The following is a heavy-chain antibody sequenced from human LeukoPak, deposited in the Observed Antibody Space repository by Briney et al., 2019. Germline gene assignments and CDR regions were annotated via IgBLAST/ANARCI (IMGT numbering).Heavy chain of an antibody. CDR1: GFTFSSYS. D-gene: IGHD1-14*01. V-gene: IGHV3-48*04. Sequence: PGGSLRLSCAASGFTFSSYSMNWVRQAPGKGLEWVSYISSSGSAIYYADSVKGRFTISRDNAKNSLYLQMNSLRAEDTAVYYCARLLTGVPDYWGQGTLVTVSS. CDR3: ARLLTGVPDY. J-gene: IGHJ4*02. CDR2: ISSSGSAI.